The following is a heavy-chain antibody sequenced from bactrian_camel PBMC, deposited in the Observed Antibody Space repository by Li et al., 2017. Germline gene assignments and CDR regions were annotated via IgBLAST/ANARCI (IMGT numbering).Heavy chain of an antibody. CDR2: IDSDQST. CDR3: AARVRGYCYNLRQADFAI. D-gene: IGHD2*01. CDR1: GYTYSTYC. V-gene: IGHV3S26*01. Sequence: HVQLVESGGGSVQAGGSLRLSCVASGYTYSTYCMAWFRQTSGKEREGIAAIDSDQSTSYADSVKGRFTILRDNGKAPLYLQMNSLKPENTAMYYCAARVRGYCYNLRQADFAIWGQGTQVTVS. J-gene: IGHJ6*01.